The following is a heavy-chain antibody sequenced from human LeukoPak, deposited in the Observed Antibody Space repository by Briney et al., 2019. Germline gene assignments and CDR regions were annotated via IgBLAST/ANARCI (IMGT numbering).Heavy chain of an antibody. Sequence: PSENLSLTCSVSGGSISSGGYYWNWVRQLPEKGLEWLGYISHSGYSYYTPSLKIRLTISMDTSKNQFSLKLTSVTAADTAVYYCAKFGSDAFDIWGQGTMVTVSS. CDR2: ISHSGYS. J-gene: IGHJ3*02. CDR1: GGSISSGGYY. V-gene: IGHV4-31*03. D-gene: IGHD3-10*01. CDR3: AKFGSDAFDI.